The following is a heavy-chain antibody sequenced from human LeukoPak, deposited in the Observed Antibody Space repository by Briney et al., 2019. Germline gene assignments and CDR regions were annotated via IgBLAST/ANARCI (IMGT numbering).Heavy chain of an antibody. Sequence: PGGSLRLSCAAPGVTVSSNYMNWVRQAPGKGLEWVSIIYSGGNTYYADSAKGRFTISRDNSKNTLYLQMNGLRAEDTAVYYCARDLNYGGNSGRAFDIWGQGTMVTVSS. CDR3: ARDLNYGGNSGRAFDI. CDR1: GVTVSSNY. D-gene: IGHD4-23*01. CDR2: IYSGGNT. V-gene: IGHV3-66*01. J-gene: IGHJ3*02.